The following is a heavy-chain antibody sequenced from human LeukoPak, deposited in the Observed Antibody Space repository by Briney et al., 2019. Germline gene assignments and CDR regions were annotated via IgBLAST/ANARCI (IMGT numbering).Heavy chain of an antibody. Sequence: GESLKISCKGYGYSFTSYWIGWVRQMPGKGLEWMGIIYPGDLDTRYSPSFQGQVTISADTAISTAYLQWSSLKASDTAMYYCARYDAADSNDAFDIWGQGTMVTVSS. V-gene: IGHV5-51*01. CDR1: GYSFTSYW. D-gene: IGHD1-1*01. J-gene: IGHJ3*02. CDR2: IYPGDLDT. CDR3: ARYDAADSNDAFDI.